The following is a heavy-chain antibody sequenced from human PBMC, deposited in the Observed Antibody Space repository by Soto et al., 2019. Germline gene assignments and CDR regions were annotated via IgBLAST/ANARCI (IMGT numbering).Heavy chain of an antibody. J-gene: IGHJ1*01. CDR3: ARGRTVSSIGPLLV. D-gene: IGHD1-1*01. CDR2: VSPKRGNT. CDR1: GYNFFAYG. V-gene: IGHV1-18*01. Sequence: QIQLVQSGAEVKKPGASVKVSCKASGYNFFAYGVSGVRQAPGQGLDWRGWVSPKRGNTGYAGKAQGRVPMTTDISTSTAYMELRGLISDDTGVYYCARGRTVSSIGPLLVWGQGTLVSVSS.